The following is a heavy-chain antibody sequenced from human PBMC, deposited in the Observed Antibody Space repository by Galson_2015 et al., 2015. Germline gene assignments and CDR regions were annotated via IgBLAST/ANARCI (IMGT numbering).Heavy chain of an antibody. CDR1: GGSIGGYY. CDR2: VYYSGTT. Sequence: ETLSLTCTVSGGSIGGYYWSWIRPPGRGLEWIGIVYYSGTTVYNPSLTGRVTISVDMSKNHFSLKLRSVTAADTAVYYCARQTLIGGKLNWFDPWGQGTLVTVSS. V-gene: IGHV4-59*01. CDR3: ARQTLIGGKLNWFDP. D-gene: IGHD3-9*01. J-gene: IGHJ5*02.